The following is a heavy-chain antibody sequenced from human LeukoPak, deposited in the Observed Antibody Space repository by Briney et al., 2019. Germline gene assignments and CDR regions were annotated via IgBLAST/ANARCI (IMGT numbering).Heavy chain of an antibody. V-gene: IGHV3-21*04. CDR2: ISSSSSYI. Sequence: SGGSLRLSCAASGLTFSSYSMNWVRQAPGKGLEWVSSISSSSSYIYYADSVKGRFTISRDNAKNSLYLQMNSLRAEDTAVYYCARDLEGVAGTGGYYTYYYYMDVWGKGTTVTVSS. CDR1: GLTFSSYS. D-gene: IGHD6-19*01. CDR3: ARDLEGVAGTGGYYTYYYYMDV. J-gene: IGHJ6*03.